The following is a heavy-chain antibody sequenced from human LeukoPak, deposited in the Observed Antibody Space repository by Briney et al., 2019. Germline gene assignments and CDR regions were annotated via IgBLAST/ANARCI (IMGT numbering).Heavy chain of an antibody. CDR3: ARDYGGTQDY. J-gene: IGHJ4*02. CDR1: GFTFSSYA. V-gene: IGHV3-30-3*01. D-gene: IGHD3-16*01. Sequence: PRGSLRLSCAASGFTFSSYAMHWVRQAPGKGLEWVAVIPYDGSNKYYADSVKGRFTISRDNSKNTLYLQMNSLRAEDTAVYYCARDYGGTQDYWGQGTLVTVSS. CDR2: IPYDGSNK.